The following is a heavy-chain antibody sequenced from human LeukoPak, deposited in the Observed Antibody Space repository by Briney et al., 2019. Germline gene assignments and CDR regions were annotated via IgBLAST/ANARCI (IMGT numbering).Heavy chain of an antibody. J-gene: IGHJ5*02. CDR3: AKTGKPNNSGWYRWFDP. CDR2: ICNSGGT. CDR1: GDSISTYY. V-gene: IGHV4-4*09. Sequence: SSDTLSLTCTVSGDSISTYYWSWIRQPPGKGLEWIGCICNSGGTNYNPSLKSRVTISVATPKTQFSLNLSSVTAADTAVYYFAKTGKPNNSGWYRWFDPWGQGTLVTVSS. D-gene: IGHD6-19*01.